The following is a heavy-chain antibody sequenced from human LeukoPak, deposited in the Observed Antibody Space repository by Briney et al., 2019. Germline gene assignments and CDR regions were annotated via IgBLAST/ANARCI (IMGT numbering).Heavy chain of an antibody. Sequence: PGGSLRPSCAASGFTFSSYAVSWVRQAPGKGLEWVSSISGSGGSTYSADSVKGRFTISRDNSKNTLYLQMNSLRAEDTALYYCAKDRSCTNDICHGDFDYWGQGTLVTVSS. V-gene: IGHV3-23*01. CDR2: ISGSGGST. J-gene: IGHJ4*02. D-gene: IGHD2-8*01. CDR3: AKDRSCTNDICHGDFDY. CDR1: GFTFSSYA.